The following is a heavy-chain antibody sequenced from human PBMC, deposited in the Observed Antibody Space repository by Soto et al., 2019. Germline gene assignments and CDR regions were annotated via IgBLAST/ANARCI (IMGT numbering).Heavy chain of an antibody. J-gene: IGHJ5*02. V-gene: IGHV4-59*01. Sequence: SETLSPTCTVSGGAISSYYWSWIRQPPGKGLEWIGYIYYSGSTNYNPSLKSRVTISVDTSKNQFSLKLSSVTAADTAVYYCARVPYFDFWSGYPWLDPCGQAPLVTVSS. CDR1: GGAISSYY. CDR2: IYYSGST. D-gene: IGHD3-3*01. CDR3: ARVPYFDFWSGYPWLDP.